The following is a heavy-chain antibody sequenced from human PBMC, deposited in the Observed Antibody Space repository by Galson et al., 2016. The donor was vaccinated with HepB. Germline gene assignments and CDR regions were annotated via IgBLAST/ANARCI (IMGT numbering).Heavy chain of an antibody. V-gene: IGHV7-4-1*02. J-gene: IGHJ4*02. CDR2: INTHTGNP. CDR3: AREGSRGVLSDFDY. Sequence: VRQAPGQGLEWMGWINTHTGNPSYAQGFTGRFVFSLDTSVSTAYLQISSLKAEDTAVYYCAREGSRGVLSDFDYWGQGTLVTVSS. D-gene: IGHD1-26*01.